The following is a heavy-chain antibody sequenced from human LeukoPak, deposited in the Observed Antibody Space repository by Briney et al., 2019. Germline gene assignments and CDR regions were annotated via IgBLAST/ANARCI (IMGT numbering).Heavy chain of an antibody. V-gene: IGHV1-2*02. CDR2: INPNSGGT. Sequence: GASVKVSCKASGYTFTGYYMHWVRQAPGQGLEWMGWINPNSGGTNYAQKFQGRVTMTRDTSISTAYMELSRLRSDDTAVYYCARDLSYCTNGVCYFAFDYWGQGTLVTVSS. CDR1: GYTFTGYY. J-gene: IGHJ4*02. D-gene: IGHD2-8*01. CDR3: ARDLSYCTNGVCYFAFDY.